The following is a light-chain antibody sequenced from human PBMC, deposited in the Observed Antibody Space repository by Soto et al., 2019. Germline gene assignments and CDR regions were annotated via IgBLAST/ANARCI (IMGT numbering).Light chain of an antibody. CDR2: KAS. J-gene: IGKJ2*01. V-gene: IGKV1-5*03. Sequence: DIQMTQSPSTLSAFVGDRVTFTCRASQNIGNWVAWYQQRPGKAPTLLIYKASTLESGVPSRFSGSGSGTEFTLTISSLQPEDSATYHCQPHNPYPYPFGQGTKLEIK. CDR1: QNIGNW. CDR3: QPHNPYPYP.